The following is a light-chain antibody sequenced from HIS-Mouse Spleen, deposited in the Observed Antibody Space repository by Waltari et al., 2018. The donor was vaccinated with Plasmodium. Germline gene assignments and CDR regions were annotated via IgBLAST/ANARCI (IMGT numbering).Light chain of an antibody. V-gene: IGLV2-11*01. J-gene: IGLJ2*01. Sequence: QSALTQPRSVSGSPGQSVTIPCTGTCSDVGGYNYVSRYQQHPGKAPKLMIYDVSKRPSGVPDRFSGSKSGNTASLTISGLQAEDEADYYCCSYAGSYTLVFGGGTKLTVL. CDR3: CSYAGSYTLV. CDR1: CSDVGGYNY. CDR2: DVS.